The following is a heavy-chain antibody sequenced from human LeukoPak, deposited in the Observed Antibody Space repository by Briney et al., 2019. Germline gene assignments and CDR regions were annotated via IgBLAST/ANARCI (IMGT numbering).Heavy chain of an antibody. CDR1: GFTFSSYA. J-gene: IGHJ1*01. Sequence: GGSLRLSCAASGFTFSSYAMHWVRQAPGKGLEWVAVISYDGCNKYYAVSVKGRFTISRDNSKNTLYLQMNSLRAEDTAVYYCARSDIVVVVAASSEGFQHWGQGTLVTVSS. D-gene: IGHD2-15*01. CDR3: ARSDIVVVVAASSEGFQH. CDR2: ISYDGCNK. V-gene: IGHV3-30-3*01.